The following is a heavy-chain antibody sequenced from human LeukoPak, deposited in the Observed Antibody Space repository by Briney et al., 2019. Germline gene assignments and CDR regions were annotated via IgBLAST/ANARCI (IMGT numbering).Heavy chain of an antibody. Sequence: SETLSLTCTVSGGSISSYYWSWIRQPAGKGLEWIGRIHTSGSTNYSPSLKSRVTMSVDTSKNQFSLKLTSVTAADTAVYFCARGEDFERYYLAYWGQGTLVTVSS. J-gene: IGHJ4*02. CDR3: ARGEDFERYYLAY. V-gene: IGHV4-4*07. CDR2: IHTSGST. D-gene: IGHD3-9*01. CDR1: GGSISSYY.